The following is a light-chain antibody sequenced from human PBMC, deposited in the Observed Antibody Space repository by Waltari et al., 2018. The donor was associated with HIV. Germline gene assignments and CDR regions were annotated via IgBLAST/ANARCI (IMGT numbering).Light chain of an antibody. Sequence: QSAPTQPRSVSGSPGQSVAISCTGPSSDVGGFDHVSWYQPYPGKAPKLMIHHVNERPSGVPDRFSGSKSGNMASLTITGLQAEDEADYYCCSYTGTHNYVFGTGTTVTVL. CDR2: HVN. CDR1: SSDVGGFDH. CDR3: CSYTGTHNYV. J-gene: IGLJ1*01. V-gene: IGLV2-11*01.